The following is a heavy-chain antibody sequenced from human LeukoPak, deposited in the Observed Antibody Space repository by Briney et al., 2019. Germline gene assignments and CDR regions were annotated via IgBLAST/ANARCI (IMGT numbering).Heavy chain of an antibody. V-gene: IGHV1-2*02. J-gene: IGHJ4*02. CDR2: INPNSGGT. Sequence: GASVKVSCKASGYTFTGYYMHWVRQAPGQGLEWMGWINPNSGGTNYAQKFQGRVTMTRDTSISTAYMERSKLRSDDTAVYYCAREEDHSSSSFAYWGEGTLVTVSS. CDR3: AREEDHSSSSFAY. D-gene: IGHD6-6*01. CDR1: GYTFTGYY.